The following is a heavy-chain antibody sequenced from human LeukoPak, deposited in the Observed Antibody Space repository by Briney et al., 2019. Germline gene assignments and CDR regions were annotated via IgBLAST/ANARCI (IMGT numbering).Heavy chain of an antibody. D-gene: IGHD3-22*01. CDR3: AKDITPRYDSSGYQGSYFDY. J-gene: IGHJ4*02. Sequence: PGGSLRLSCAASGFTFSSYEMNWVRQAPGKGLEWVSGISWNSGSIGYADSVKGRFTISRDNAKNSLYLQMNSLRAEDMALYYCAKDITPRYDSSGYQGSYFDYWGQGTLVTVSS. CDR1: GFTFSSYE. V-gene: IGHV3-9*03. CDR2: ISWNSGSI.